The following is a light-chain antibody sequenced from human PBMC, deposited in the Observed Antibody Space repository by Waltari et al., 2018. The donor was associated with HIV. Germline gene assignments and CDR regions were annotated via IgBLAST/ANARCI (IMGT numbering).Light chain of an antibody. CDR3: TSYTSTPITSGVV. V-gene: IGLV2-14*03. CDR2: DVS. CDR1: NSDVVIHAPNY. Sequence: QSALIQPASVSGSPGPSLTIPCTGTNSDVVIHAPNYVSWYQRHPGKVPKLLIYDVSNRPSGVSKRFSGSKSGSTASLTISGLQVEDEADYFCTSYTSTPITSGVVFGGGTTVTVL. J-gene: IGLJ2*01.